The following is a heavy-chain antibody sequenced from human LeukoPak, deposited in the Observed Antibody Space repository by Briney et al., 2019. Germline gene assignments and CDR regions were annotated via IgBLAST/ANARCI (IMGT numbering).Heavy chain of an antibody. V-gene: IGHV3-11*04. J-gene: IGHJ4*02. D-gene: IGHD1-26*01. CDR1: GFTFSDYY. CDR3: AGRGGSGSYLPYFDY. CDR2: ISSSGSTI. Sequence: GGSLRLSCAASGFTFSDYYMSWIRQAPGKGLEWVSYISSSGSTIYYEDSLKGRFTISRDNAKNSLYLQMNSLRAEDTAVYYCAGRGGSGSYLPYFDYWGQGTLVTVSS.